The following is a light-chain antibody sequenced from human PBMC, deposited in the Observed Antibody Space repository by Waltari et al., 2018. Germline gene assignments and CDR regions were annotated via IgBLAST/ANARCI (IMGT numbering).Light chain of an antibody. V-gene: IGKV1-39*01. Sequence: DIQMTQSPSSLSASVGDRVTIPCRASQNIYSSLNWYQQKPGKAPKLLIFAATSLQSGVPSSFSGSGSGTDFTLTISSLQPEDFATYYCQQSYNSPRTFGQGTKVEI. CDR2: AAT. CDR1: QNIYSS. J-gene: IGKJ1*01. CDR3: QQSYNSPRT.